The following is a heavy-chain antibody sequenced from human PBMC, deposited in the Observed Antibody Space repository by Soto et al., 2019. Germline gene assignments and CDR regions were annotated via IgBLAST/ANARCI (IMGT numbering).Heavy chain of an antibody. D-gene: IGHD2-2*01. CDR3: ARGNVPAAIFPLYYYYYGMDV. V-gene: IGHV1-69*01. Sequence: QVQLVQSGAEVKKPGSSVKVSCKASGGTFSSYAISWVRQAPGQGLEWMGGIIPIFGTANYAQKFQGRVTITADESTSTAYMELSSLRSEDTAVYYCARGNVPAAIFPLYYYYYGMDVWGQGTTVTVSS. J-gene: IGHJ6*02. CDR1: GGTFSSYA. CDR2: IIPIFGTA.